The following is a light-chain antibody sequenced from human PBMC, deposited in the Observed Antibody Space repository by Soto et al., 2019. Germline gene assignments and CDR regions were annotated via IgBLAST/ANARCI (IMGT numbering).Light chain of an antibody. Sequence: DIQMTQSPSSLSASVGDRVTITCRASQSIGKHLNWYQQKPGKAPKFLIYAASNLQSGVPSRFSGSGSGTDFTRTVNSLQPEDFATYYCQQGYTSAITFGQGTRLEIK. V-gene: IGKV1-39*01. CDR2: AAS. J-gene: IGKJ5*01. CDR3: QQGYTSAIT. CDR1: QSIGKH.